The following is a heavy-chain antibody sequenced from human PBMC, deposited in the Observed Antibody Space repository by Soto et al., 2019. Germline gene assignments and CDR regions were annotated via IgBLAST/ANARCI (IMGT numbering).Heavy chain of an antibody. V-gene: IGHV1-2*04. Sequence: ASVKVSCKASGYTFTGYYMHWVRQAPGQGLEWMGWINPNSGGTNYAQKFQGWVTMTRDTSISTAYMELSRLRSDDTAVYYCARDRGGRRQVYYYMDVWGKGTTVTVSS. CDR2: INPNSGGT. CDR3: ARDRGGRRQVYYYMDV. J-gene: IGHJ6*03. CDR1: GYTFTGYY. D-gene: IGHD3-16*01.